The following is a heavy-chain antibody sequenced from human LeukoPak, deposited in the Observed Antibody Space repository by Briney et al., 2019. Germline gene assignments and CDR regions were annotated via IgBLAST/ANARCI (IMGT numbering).Heavy chain of an antibody. V-gene: IGHV4-39*07. Sequence: TSETLSLTCTVSGGSISSSSYYWGWIRQPPGKGLEWIGSIYYSGSTYYNPSLKSRVTISVDTSKNQFSLKLSSVTAADTAVYYCASYSYDILTGRNWFDPWGQGTLVTVSS. D-gene: IGHD3-9*01. CDR1: GGSISSSSYY. J-gene: IGHJ5*02. CDR3: ASYSYDILTGRNWFDP. CDR2: IYYSGST.